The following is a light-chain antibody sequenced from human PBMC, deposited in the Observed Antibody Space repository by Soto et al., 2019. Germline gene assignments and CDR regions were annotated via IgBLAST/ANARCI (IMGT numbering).Light chain of an antibody. CDR3: QQTYTTPFT. CDR2: ASS. CDR1: ESISVY. J-gene: IGKJ3*01. V-gene: IGKV1-39*01. Sequence: DIQMTQSPSSLSASVGDRVTITCRASESISVYLNWYHQKPGKAPRFLIYASSTLQSGVPSRFSGRGSGTDFTLTINSLQPEDFGTYYCQQTYTTPFTFGPGTKVDI.